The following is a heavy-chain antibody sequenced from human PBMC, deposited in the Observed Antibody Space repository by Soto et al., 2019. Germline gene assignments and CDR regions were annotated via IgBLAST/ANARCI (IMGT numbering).Heavy chain of an antibody. CDR2: VYFSGST. D-gene: IGHD6-19*01. J-gene: IGHJ3*02. CDR3: SRERGAVASTADAFDI. V-gene: IGHV4-59*01. Sequence: SETLSLTCNVSGGAIPGYYWNWNRQPPGKGLEWIGYVYFSGSTKYNPSLKSRVTILVDMSKNQFSLRLTSVTSADTAVYYCSRERGAVASTADAFDIWGQGTMVTVSS. CDR1: GGAIPGYY.